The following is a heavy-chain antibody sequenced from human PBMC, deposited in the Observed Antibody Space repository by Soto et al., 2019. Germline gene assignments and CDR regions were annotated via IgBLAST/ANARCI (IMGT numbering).Heavy chain of an antibody. Sequence: QVQLVQSGAEVKKPGASMKVSCKASGFTFTSHGISWVRQAPGQGLEWMGWVSAYNGNTHYAQKLQGRVAMTTDTSTTTAYMELRSLRSDDTAVYYCSRGGSSWQPHEDYWGQGTLVTVSS. CDR1: GFTFTSHG. CDR2: VSAYNGNT. V-gene: IGHV1-18*01. CDR3: SRGGSSWQPHEDY. D-gene: IGHD6-13*01. J-gene: IGHJ4*02.